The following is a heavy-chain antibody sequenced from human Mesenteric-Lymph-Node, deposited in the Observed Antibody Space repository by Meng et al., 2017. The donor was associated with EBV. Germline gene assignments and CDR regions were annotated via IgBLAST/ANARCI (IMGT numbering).Heavy chain of an antibody. CDR2: VYYSGST. Sequence: QVQLQVSCPGLVNPSETLSLTCTVSGGSVSSTSYYWSWIRQPPGKRLEWIGYVYYSGSTNYNPSLKSRVTISVDTSKNQFSLNLYSVTAADTAVYYCARENPARGNWFDPWGQGALVTVSS. D-gene: IGHD3-10*01. V-gene: IGHV4-61*01. CDR1: GGSVSSTSYY. CDR3: ARENPARGNWFDP. J-gene: IGHJ5*02.